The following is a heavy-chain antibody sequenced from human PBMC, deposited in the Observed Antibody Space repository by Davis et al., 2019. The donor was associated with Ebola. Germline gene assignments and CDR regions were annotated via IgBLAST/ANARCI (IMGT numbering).Heavy chain of an antibody. D-gene: IGHD2-2*01. J-gene: IGHJ6*02. Sequence: ASVKVSCKASGYTFTSYYMHWVRQAPGQGLEWMGIINPSGGSTSYAQKFQGRVTMTRDTSTSTVYMELSSLRSEDTAVYYCARGTAWYQLLIYYYYGMDVWGQGTTVTVSS. V-gene: IGHV1-46*01. CDR2: INPSGGST. CDR3: ARGTAWYQLLIYYYYGMDV. CDR1: GYTFTSYY.